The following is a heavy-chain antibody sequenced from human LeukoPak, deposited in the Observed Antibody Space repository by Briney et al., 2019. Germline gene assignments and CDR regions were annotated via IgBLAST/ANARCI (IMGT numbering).Heavy chain of an antibody. CDR1: GFTFSSYA. CDR3: AKSRYGSGSYYSPFDY. Sequence: GRSLRLSCAASGFTFSSYAMHWVRQAPGKGLEWVAVISYDGSNKYYADSVKGRFTISRDNSKNTLYLQMNSLRAEDTAVYYCAKSRYGSGSYYSPFDYWGQGTLVTVSS. V-gene: IGHV3-30-3*02. J-gene: IGHJ4*02. D-gene: IGHD3-10*01. CDR2: ISYDGSNK.